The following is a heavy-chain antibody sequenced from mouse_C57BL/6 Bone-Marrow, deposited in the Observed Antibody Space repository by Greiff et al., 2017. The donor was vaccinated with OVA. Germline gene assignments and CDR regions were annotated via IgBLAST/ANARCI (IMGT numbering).Heavy chain of an antibody. J-gene: IGHJ3*01. V-gene: IGHV1-58*01. CDR2: IYIGNGYT. CDR1: GYTFTSYG. Sequence: EVQLQQSGAELVRPGSSVKMSCKTSGYTFTSYGINWVKQRPGQGLEWIGYIYIGNGYTEYNEKFKGKATLTSDTSSSTAYMQLSSLTSEDSAIYFCARPVYYDDDEALAWFAYWGQGTLVTVSA. D-gene: IGHD2-4*01. CDR3: ARPVYYDDDEALAWFAY.